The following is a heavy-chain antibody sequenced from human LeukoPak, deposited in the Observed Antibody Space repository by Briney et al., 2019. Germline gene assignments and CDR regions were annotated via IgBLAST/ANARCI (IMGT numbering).Heavy chain of an antibody. CDR1: GFTVSSNY. CDR2: IYRSGST. D-gene: IGHD3-22*01. J-gene: IGHJ4*02. CDR3: GIRDTSDYYVF. Sequence: PGGSLRLSCAASGFTVSSNYMSWVRQAPGKGLEWVSVIYRSGSTYYADSVKGRFTISRDNSKNALYLQMNGLRADDTAVYYCGIRDTSDYYVFWGQGTLVTVSS. V-gene: IGHV3-53*01.